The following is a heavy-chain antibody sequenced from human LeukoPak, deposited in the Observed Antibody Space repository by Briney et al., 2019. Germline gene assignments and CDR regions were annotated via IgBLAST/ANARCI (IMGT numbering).Heavy chain of an antibody. Sequence: SQTLSLTCAVSGGSISSGGYSWSWIRQPPGKGLEWIGYIYHSGSTYYNPSLKSRVTISVDRSKNQFSLKLSSVTAADTAVYYCASSNWSVGAPYYYDSSGYYLDYWGQGTLVTVSS. D-gene: IGHD3-22*01. CDR1: GGSISSGGYS. CDR3: ASSNWSVGAPYYYDSSGYYLDY. J-gene: IGHJ4*02. CDR2: IYHSGST. V-gene: IGHV4-30-2*01.